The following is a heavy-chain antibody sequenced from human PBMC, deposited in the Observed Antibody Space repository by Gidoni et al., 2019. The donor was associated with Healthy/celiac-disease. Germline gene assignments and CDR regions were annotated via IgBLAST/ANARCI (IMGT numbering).Heavy chain of an antibody. CDR1: AYSFTSYW. D-gene: IGHD2-2*01. Sequence: EVQLVLSGAEVKKPGESLKISCKGSAYSFTSYWIGWVRLMPGKGVEWMVISYPGDSDTRYSPSFLGQVTISADKSISTAYLQWSSLKASDTAMYYCARGAGYCSSTSCYVDYWGQGTLVTVSS. J-gene: IGHJ4*02. V-gene: IGHV5-51*03. CDR2: SYPGDSDT. CDR3: ARGAGYCSSTSCYVDY.